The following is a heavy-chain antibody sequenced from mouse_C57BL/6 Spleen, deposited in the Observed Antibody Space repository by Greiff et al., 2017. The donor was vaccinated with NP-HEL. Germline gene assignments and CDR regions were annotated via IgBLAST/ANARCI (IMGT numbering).Heavy chain of an antibody. V-gene: IGHV14-4*01. CDR3: TTSSLYYGTRYFDV. Sequence: VQLQQSGAELVRPGASVKLSCTASGFNIKDDYMHWVKQRPEQGLEWIGWIDPENGDTEYASKFQGKATITADTSSNTAYLQLSSLTSEDTAVYYCTTSSLYYGTRYFDVWGTGTTVTVSS. CDR2: IDPENGDT. D-gene: IGHD1-1*01. CDR1: GFNIKDDY. J-gene: IGHJ1*03.